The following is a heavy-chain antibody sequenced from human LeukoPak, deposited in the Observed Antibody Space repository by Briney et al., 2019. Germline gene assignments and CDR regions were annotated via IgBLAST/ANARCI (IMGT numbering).Heavy chain of an antibody. V-gene: IGHV4-34*01. CDR2: INHSGST. J-gene: IGHJ1*01. CDR1: GGSFSGYH. CDR3: ARAAHRRLAEYFQH. Sequence: SETLSLTCAVYGGSFSGYHWSWIRQPPGKGLEWIGEINHSGSTNYNPSLKSRVTISVDTSKNQFSLKLSSVTAADTAVYYCARAAHRRLAEYFQHWGQGTLVTVSS.